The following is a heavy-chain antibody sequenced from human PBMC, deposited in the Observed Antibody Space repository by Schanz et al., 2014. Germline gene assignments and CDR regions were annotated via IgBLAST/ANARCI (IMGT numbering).Heavy chain of an antibody. Sequence: QVQLVESGGGLVKPGGSLRLSCAASGFTFSDYYMSWIRQAPGKGLEWVAYISSSSTYTNYADSVKGRFTISRDNAKNSLYLHMNSLRAEDTAVYYCARDRAIQLWPRLDYWYFDLWGRGTLVTVSS. CDR3: ARDRAIQLWPRLDYWYFDL. J-gene: IGHJ2*01. CDR1: GFTFSDYY. V-gene: IGHV3-11*06. CDR2: ISSSSTYT. D-gene: IGHD5-18*01.